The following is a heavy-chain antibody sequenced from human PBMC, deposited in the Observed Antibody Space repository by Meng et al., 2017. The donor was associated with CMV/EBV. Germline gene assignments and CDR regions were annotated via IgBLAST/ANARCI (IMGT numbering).Heavy chain of an antibody. CDR3: ARDPYYYNSSAYTTGPGYIDY. D-gene: IGHD3-22*01. CDR1: GFTFSSYA. CDR2: ISYDGSNK. V-gene: IGHV3-30*04. J-gene: IGHJ4*02. Sequence: GESLKISCAASGFTFSSYAMHWVRQAPGKGLEWVAVISYDGSNKYYADSVKGRFTISRDNSKNTLYLQMNSLRAEDKAVYYCARDPYYYNSSAYTTGPGYIDYWGQGTMVTVSS.